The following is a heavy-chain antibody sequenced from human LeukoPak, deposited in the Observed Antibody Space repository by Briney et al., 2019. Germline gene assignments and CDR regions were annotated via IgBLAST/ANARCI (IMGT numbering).Heavy chain of an antibody. CDR3: ATLDIVVVPAAPGGHWFDP. CDR1: GFTFSSHA. Sequence: GGSLRLSCSASGFTFSSHALHWVRQAPGKGLEYVSGLSHNGGNTYYAESVKGRFTISRDNSKNTLYLQMNSLRAEDTAVYYCATLDIVVVPAAPGGHWFDPWGQGTLVTVSS. J-gene: IGHJ5*02. D-gene: IGHD2-2*01. CDR2: LSHNGGNT. V-gene: IGHV3-64*04.